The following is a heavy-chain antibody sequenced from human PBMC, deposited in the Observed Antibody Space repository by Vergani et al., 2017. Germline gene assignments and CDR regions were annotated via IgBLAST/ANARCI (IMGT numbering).Heavy chain of an antibody. J-gene: IGHJ6*02. D-gene: IGHD2-15*01. CDR1: GGSISSGDYY. Sequence: QVQLQESGPGLVKPSQTLSLTCTVSGGSISSGDYYWSWIRQPPGKGLEWIGYIYYSGSTNYNPSLKSRVTISVDTSKNQFSLKLSSVTAADTAVYYCARDRDDCSGGSCYPTTYYYYGMDVWGQGP. CDR3: ARDRDDCSGGSCYPTTYYYYGMDV. V-gene: IGHV4-30-4*01. CDR2: IYYSGST.